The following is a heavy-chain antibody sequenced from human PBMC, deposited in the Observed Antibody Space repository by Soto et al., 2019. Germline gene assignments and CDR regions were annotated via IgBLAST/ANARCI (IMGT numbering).Heavy chain of an antibody. D-gene: IGHD5-18*01. CDR1: GYTFTGYY. J-gene: IGHJ6*02. CDR2: INPNSGGT. CDR3: ARSDVDTAMVMDV. V-gene: IGHV1-2*04. Sequence: GASVKVSCKASGYTFTGYYMHWVRQAPGQGLEWMGWINPNSGGTNYAQKFQGWVTMTRDTSISTAYMELSRLRSDDTAVYYCARSDVDTAMVMDVWGQGTTVTVSS.